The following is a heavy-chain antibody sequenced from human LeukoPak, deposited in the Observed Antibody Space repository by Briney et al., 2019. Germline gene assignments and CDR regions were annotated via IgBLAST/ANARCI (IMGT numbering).Heavy chain of an antibody. V-gene: IGHV1-2*02. CDR2: INPNSGGT. CDR1: GYTFTGYY. J-gene: IGHJ4*02. CDR3: ARNLRLVIILLGY. Sequence: ASVKVSCKASGYTFTGYYMHWVRQAPGQGLEWMGWINPNSGGTNYAQKFQGRVTMTRDTSISTAYMELSRLRSDDTAVYYCARNLRLVIILLGYWGQGTLVTVSS. D-gene: IGHD3-9*01.